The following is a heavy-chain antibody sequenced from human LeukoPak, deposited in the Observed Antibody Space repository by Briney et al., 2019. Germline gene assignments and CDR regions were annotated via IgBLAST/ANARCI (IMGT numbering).Heavy chain of an antibody. CDR3: AKDHLGYCSGGNCYDFDY. CDR2: VSGSGDST. D-gene: IGHD2-15*01. V-gene: IGHV3-23*01. J-gene: IGHJ4*02. CDR1: GFTFSTYA. Sequence: PGGSLRLSCAASGFTFSTYAMSWVRQAPGKGLEWVSGVSGSGDSTHYADSVKGRFTISRDNSKSTLFLQMNSLRAEDTAVYYCAKDHLGYCSGGNCYDFDYWGQGTLVSVSS.